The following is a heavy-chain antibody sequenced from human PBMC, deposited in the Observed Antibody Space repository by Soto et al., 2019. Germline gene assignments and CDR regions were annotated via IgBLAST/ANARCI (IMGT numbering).Heavy chain of an antibody. V-gene: IGHV1-18*04. D-gene: IGHD6-6*01. CDR3: ARDREAARPGWFDP. CDR1: GYPFSTYG. Sequence: QVQLVQSGAEVKQPGASVKVSCKASGYPFSTYGLSWLRQAPGQGLEWLGWISAYNGNTNYAQKFQDRVTMTTDTPTSTAYMELRSLRVDDTAVYYCARDREAARPGWFDPWGQGTLVTVSS. CDR2: ISAYNGNT. J-gene: IGHJ5*02.